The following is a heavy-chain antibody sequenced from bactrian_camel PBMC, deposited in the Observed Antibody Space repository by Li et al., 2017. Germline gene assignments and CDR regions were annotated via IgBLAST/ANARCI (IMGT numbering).Heavy chain of an antibody. V-gene: IGHV3S53*01. CDR2: IGSGVST. J-gene: IGHJ6*01. CDR3: AADEGGVAYGGVCPSPGFGT. Sequence: QVQLVESGGGSAQAGGSLRLSCAASGYTGSSNCMGWFRQAPGKEREGVATIGSGVSTTYADSVKGRFTISLDFAKDILYLQMNDLKPEDTAVYYCAADEGGVAYGGVCPSPGFGTWGQGTQVTVS. CDR1: GYTGSSNC. D-gene: IGHD6*01.